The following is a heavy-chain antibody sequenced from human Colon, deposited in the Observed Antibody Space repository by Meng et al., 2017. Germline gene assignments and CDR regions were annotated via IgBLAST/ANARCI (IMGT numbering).Heavy chain of an antibody. CDR1: GFMFSAYA. D-gene: IGHD5-12*01. Sequence: GESLKISCAASGFMFSAYAMTWVRQAPGKGLEWVSSISYGGDATYYADSVKGRFTISRDNSNNTVYLQMHSLRADDTAVYYCAKDREVATITYYGLDVWGEGTTVTVSS. J-gene: IGHJ6*04. CDR2: ISYGGDAT. V-gene: IGHV3-23*01. CDR3: AKDREVATITYYGLDV.